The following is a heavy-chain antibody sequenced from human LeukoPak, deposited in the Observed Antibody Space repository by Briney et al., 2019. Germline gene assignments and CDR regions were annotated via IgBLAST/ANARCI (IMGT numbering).Heavy chain of an antibody. V-gene: IGHV1-18*01. D-gene: IGHD3-3*01. CDR3: AREVGLRFLEWLFLDY. Sequence: GASVKVSCKASGYTFTSYGISWVRQAPGQGLEWMGWISAYNGNTNYAQKLQGRVTMTTDTSTSTAYMELRSLRSDDTAVYYCAREVGLRFLEWLFLDYWGQGTLVTVSS. J-gene: IGHJ4*02. CDR1: GYTFTSYG. CDR2: ISAYNGNT.